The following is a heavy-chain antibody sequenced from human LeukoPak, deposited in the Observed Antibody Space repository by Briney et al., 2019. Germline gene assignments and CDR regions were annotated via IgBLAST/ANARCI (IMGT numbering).Heavy chain of an antibody. CDR2: IRFDGSNK. J-gene: IGHJ4*02. Sequence: GGSLRLSCAASGFTLSSSGMHWVRQAPGKGLEWVAFIRFDGSNKYYADSVKGRFTVSRDNSKNTLYLQMNSLRAEDTAVYYCALGQLWDFDYWGQGTLVTVSS. CDR1: GFTLSSSG. CDR3: ALGQLWDFDY. V-gene: IGHV3-30*02. D-gene: IGHD5-18*01.